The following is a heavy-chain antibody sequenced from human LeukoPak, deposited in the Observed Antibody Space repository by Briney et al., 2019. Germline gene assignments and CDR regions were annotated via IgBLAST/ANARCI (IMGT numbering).Heavy chain of an antibody. CDR1: GGSISSYY. Sequence: NPSETLSLTCTVSGGSISSYYWSWIRQPPGKGLEWIGYIYYSGSTNCNPSLKSRVTISVDTSKNQFSLKLSSVTAADTAVYYCATGGSVTLRRADAFDIWGQGTMVTVSS. J-gene: IGHJ3*02. CDR3: ATGGSVTLRRADAFDI. V-gene: IGHV4-59*01. D-gene: IGHD4-17*01. CDR2: IYYSGST.